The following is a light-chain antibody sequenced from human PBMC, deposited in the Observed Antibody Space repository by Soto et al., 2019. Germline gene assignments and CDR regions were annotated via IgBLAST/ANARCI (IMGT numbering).Light chain of an antibody. Sequence: QSVLTQPASVSGSPGQLITISCTGTSSDIGAYNYVSWYQQHPGKAPKLIIYEVNNRPSGVSNRFSGSKSGNTASLTISGLQLEDEADYHCSSYTGGSTYWIFGGGTKVTVL. V-gene: IGLV2-14*01. CDR2: EVN. CDR3: SSYTGGSTYWI. J-gene: IGLJ3*02. CDR1: SSDIGAYNY.